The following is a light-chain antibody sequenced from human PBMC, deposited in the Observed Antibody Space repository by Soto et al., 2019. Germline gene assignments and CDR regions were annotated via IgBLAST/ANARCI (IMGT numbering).Light chain of an antibody. V-gene: IGKV3-20*01. CDR2: GAS. Sequence: EIVLTQSPGSLSLSPGERATLSCRASQSVDSSFFAWYQRKPGQAPRLLIYGASNRATGIPDRFSGSGSGTDFTLTISRLEPEDFAVYYCQQYVSPVTFGQGTKVEIK. CDR1: QSVDSSF. J-gene: IGKJ1*01. CDR3: QQYVSPVT.